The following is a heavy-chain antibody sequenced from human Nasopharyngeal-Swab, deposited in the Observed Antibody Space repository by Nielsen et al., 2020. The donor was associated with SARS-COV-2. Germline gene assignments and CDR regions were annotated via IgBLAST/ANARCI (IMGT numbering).Heavy chain of an antibody. Sequence: ASVKVSCKVSEHSLTEISMHWVRQAPGKGLEWMGGFDRGDGKPIFSEKFQGSLTMTDDRSRDTAFMELSSLTSDDTALYYCVTVIRTIFVVYFGNSAFESWGPGTLVTVFS. CDR1: EHSLTEIS. J-gene: IGHJ4*01. D-gene: IGHD3-3*01. V-gene: IGHV1-24*01. CDR2: FDRGDGKP. CDR3: VTVIRTIFVVYFGNSAFES.